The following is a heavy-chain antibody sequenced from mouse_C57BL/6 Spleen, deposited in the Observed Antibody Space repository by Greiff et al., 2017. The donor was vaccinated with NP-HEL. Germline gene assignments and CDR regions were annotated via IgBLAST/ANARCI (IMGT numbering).Heavy chain of an antibody. CDR3: ARYYDGYGVYFDY. CDR2: ISYDGSN. Sequence: DVQLQESGPGLVKPSQSLSLTCSVTGYSITSGYYWNWIRQFPGNKLEWMGYISYDGSNNYNPSLKNRISITRDTSKNQFFLKLNSVTTEDTATYYCARYYDGYGVYFDYWGQGTTLTVSS. D-gene: IGHD2-3*01. V-gene: IGHV3-6*01. J-gene: IGHJ2*01. CDR1: GYSITSGYY.